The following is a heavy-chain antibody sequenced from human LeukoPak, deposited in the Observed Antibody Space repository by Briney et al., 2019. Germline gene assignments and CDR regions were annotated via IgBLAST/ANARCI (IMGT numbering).Heavy chain of an antibody. V-gene: IGHV4-34*01. CDR3: ARHVSSSGWRLFDY. CDR1: GGSFSGYY. J-gene: IGHJ4*02. D-gene: IGHD2-2*01. CDR2: INHSGST. Sequence: PSETLSLTCAVYGGSFSGYYWSWIRQPPGKGLEWIGEINHSGSTNYNPSLKSRVTISVDTSKNQFSLKLSSVTAADTAVYYCARHVSSSGWRLFDYWGQGTLVTVSS.